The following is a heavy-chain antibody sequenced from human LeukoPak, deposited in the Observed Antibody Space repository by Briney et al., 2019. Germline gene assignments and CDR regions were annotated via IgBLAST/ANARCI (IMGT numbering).Heavy chain of an antibody. Sequence: GGSLRLSCAASGFTFSSYSMNWVRQAPGKGLEWVSSISSSSSYTYYADSVKGRFTISRDNAKNSLYLQMNSLRAEDTAVYYCARAEAFDIWGQGTMVTVSS. CDR3: ARAEAFDI. CDR2: ISSSSSYT. J-gene: IGHJ3*02. CDR1: GFTFSSYS. V-gene: IGHV3-21*01.